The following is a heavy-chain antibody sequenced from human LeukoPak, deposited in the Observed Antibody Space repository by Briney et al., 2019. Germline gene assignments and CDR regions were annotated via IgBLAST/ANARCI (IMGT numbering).Heavy chain of an antibody. CDR1: GFTFSSYG. CDR2: IWYEGNNK. CDR3: ARGWGSSIYASAFDI. V-gene: IGHV3-33*01. D-gene: IGHD2-2*01. J-gene: IGHJ3*02. Sequence: GTSLRLSCAASGFTFSSYGMHWVRQAPGKGLEWVALIWYEGNNKKYADSAKGRITISRDNSKNTLYLEMNSLRAEDTAVYYCARGWGSSIYASAFDIWGQGTMVTISS.